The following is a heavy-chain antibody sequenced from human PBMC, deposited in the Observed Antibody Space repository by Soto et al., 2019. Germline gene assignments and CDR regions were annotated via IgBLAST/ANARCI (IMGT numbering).Heavy chain of an antibody. CDR1: GGIFTNYA. V-gene: IGHV1-69*06. Sequence: SSVKVSCKPSGGIFTNYAFTWVRQAPGQRLEWMGGTIPLFGTANYAQKFQGRVTITADKSTTTVYLEVSSLRSEDTALYYCSAYCSSSNCRAADDYWGQGTQVTVSS. D-gene: IGHD2-2*01. CDR3: SAYCSSSNCRAADDY. CDR2: TIPLFGTA. J-gene: IGHJ4*02.